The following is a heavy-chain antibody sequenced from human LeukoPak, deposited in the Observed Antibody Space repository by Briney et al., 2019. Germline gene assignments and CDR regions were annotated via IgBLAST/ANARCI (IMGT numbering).Heavy chain of an antibody. CDR1: GGSISSYF. CDR2: IGTSWRA. CDR3: ARREQARPIRFFDC. J-gene: IGHJ4*01. Sequence: RPSETLSLTCTVSGGSISSYFWTWIRQPAGKGLEWIGHIGTSWRANYNPSLKRRVRISRDTSRNQFSLTVTSVTSADTAVYYCARREQARPIRFFDCWGHGTLVVVSS. V-gene: IGHV4-4*07. D-gene: IGHD6-6*01.